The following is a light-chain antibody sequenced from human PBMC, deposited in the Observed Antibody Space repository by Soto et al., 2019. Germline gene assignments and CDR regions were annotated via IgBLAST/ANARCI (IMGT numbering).Light chain of an antibody. CDR2: RSD. CDR3: AAWDDSRYGVV. J-gene: IGLJ2*01. V-gene: IGLV1-44*01. CDR1: SSNIGSNH. Sequence: QSVLTQSPSASGTPGQRVTIACSGSSSNIGSNHVNWYRHLPGAAPKLLIFRSDQRPSGVPDRFSGSKSGTTASLAISGLQSGDEADYYCAAWDDSRYGVVFGGGTQLTVL.